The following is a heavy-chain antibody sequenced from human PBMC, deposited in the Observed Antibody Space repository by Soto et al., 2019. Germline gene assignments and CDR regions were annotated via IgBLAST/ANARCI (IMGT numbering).Heavy chain of an antibody. CDR1: GGSISSSSYY. CDR2: IYYSGST. Sequence: QLQLQESGPGLVKPSETLSLTCTVSGGSISSSSYYWGWIRQPPGKGLEWIGSIYYSGSTYYNPSLKSLVTISVDTSKNQFSLKLSSVTAADTAVYYCARHPRYCSSTSCSNWFDPWGQGTLVTVSS. D-gene: IGHD2-2*01. J-gene: IGHJ5*02. V-gene: IGHV4-39*01. CDR3: ARHPRYCSSTSCSNWFDP.